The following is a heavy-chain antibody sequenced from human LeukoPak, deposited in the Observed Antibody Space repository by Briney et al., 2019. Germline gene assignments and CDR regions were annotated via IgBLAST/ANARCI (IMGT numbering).Heavy chain of an antibody. CDR1: GYSFRSYY. J-gene: IGHJ4*02. D-gene: IGHD6-6*01. CDR2: INPGGDYT. V-gene: IGHV1-46*01. CDR3: ASEGSRSSLGGYGY. Sequence: ASVKVSCKASGYSFRSYYINWVRQAPGQGLEWMGLINPGGDYTKYAQTVQGRVTMTRDTSTNIVYMHLSSLRSEDTAIYCASEGSRSSLGGYGYWGQGTLVTVSS.